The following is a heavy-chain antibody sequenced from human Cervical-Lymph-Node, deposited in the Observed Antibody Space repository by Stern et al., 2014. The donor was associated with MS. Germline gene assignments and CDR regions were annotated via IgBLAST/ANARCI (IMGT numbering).Heavy chain of an antibody. Sequence: MQLVESGLEVKKPGASVKVSCKASGYTFSSNGISWVRQAPGQGLEWMGWISNQRGSTAYVQNFHGRLTKTTDPAKGTDVMELSSLTSDDTAMYYCARDKYHGLDFWGQGTMVIISS. V-gene: IGHV1-18*01. CDR3: ARDKYHGLDF. J-gene: IGHJ3*01. D-gene: IGHD2-2*01. CDR2: ISNQRGST. CDR1: GYTFSSNG.